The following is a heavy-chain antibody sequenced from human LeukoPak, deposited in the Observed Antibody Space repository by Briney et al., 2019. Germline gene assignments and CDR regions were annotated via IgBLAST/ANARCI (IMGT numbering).Heavy chain of an antibody. V-gene: IGHV4-61*02. Sequence: SETLSLTCTVSGGSISSGSYYWSWIRQPAGKGLEWIGRIYTSGSTNYNPSLKSRVTISVDTSKNQFSLKLSSVTAADTAVYYCASTEYYYDSSGYYGAFDYWGQGTLVTVSS. CDR2: IYTSGST. CDR3: ASTEYYYDSSGYYGAFDY. CDR1: GGSISSGSYY. J-gene: IGHJ4*02. D-gene: IGHD3-22*01.